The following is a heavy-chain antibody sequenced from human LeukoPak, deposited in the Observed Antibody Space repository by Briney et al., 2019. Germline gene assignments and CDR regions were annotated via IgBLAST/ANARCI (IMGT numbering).Heavy chain of an antibody. J-gene: IGHJ4*02. Sequence: ASVKVSCKTSGYTFSGYYLNWVRQAPGQGLEWMGWINANSGETNYAQKFQGRVTMTRDTSISTAYMELSRLRSDDTAVYYCARFEGIYYYGSGSTPDIDYWGQGTLATVSS. D-gene: IGHD3-10*01. CDR3: ARFEGIYYYGSGSTPDIDY. V-gene: IGHV1-2*02. CDR2: INANSGET. CDR1: GYTFSGYY.